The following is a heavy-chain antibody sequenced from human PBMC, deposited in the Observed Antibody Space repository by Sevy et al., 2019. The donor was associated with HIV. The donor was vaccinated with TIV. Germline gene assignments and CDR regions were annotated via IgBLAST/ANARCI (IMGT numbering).Heavy chain of an antibody. CDR1: GFTFSDHY. D-gene: IGHD3-10*01. CDR2: ISDSSDRAI. V-gene: IGHV3-11*01. CDR3: ASVARGSGSYFEYGMDV. Sequence: GGSLRLSCVASGFTFSDHYMSWVRQAPGKGLEWISYISDSSDRAIFYADSVKGRFTISRDNAKRSRYLDINSLRVDETAIYYCASVARGSGSYFEYGMDVWGQGTSVTVSS. J-gene: IGHJ6*02.